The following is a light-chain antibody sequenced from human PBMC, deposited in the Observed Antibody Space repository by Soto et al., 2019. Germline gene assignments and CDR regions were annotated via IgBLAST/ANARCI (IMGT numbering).Light chain of an antibody. V-gene: IGKV3-20*01. Sequence: EIVLTQYPGTLSLSPGEGATLSCRASQSVASSYLAWYQQKPGQAPRLIIYGASNRATGTPDRFSGGVSGTDFTLANSRLEPEDFAVYYCQQYGSSSYTFGQGTKLEIK. CDR3: QQYGSSSYT. CDR2: GAS. CDR1: QSVASSY. J-gene: IGKJ2*01.